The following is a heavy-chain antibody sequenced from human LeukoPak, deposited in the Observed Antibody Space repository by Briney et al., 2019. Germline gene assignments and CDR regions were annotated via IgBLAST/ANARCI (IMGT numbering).Heavy chain of an antibody. V-gene: IGHV4-59*12. CDR1: GGSISSYY. Sequence: SETLSLTCTVSGGSISSYYWSWIRQSPGKGLEWIGYIYYSGNTDYNPSLKSRVTISIDTSKNQFSLRLTSVTAADTAVYYCALCVDTAMPNWGQGTLVTVSS. CDR2: IYYSGNT. J-gene: IGHJ4*02. CDR3: ALCVDTAMPN. D-gene: IGHD5-18*01.